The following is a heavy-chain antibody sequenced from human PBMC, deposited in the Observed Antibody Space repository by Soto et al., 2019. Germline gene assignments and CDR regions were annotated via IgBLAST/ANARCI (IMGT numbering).Heavy chain of an antibody. Sequence: QVQLVQSGAEVKKPGASVKVSCKASGYTFTSYAINWVRQATGQGLEWMGWMNPNSGNTGYAQKFQGRVTMTRNTSISTAYMELSSRRSEDTVVYYCARVSYDFIAPYWYFDLWGRGTLVTVSS. D-gene: IGHD3-3*01. J-gene: IGHJ2*01. V-gene: IGHV1-8*01. CDR2: MNPNSGNT. CDR1: GYTFTSYA. CDR3: ARVSYDFIAPYWYFDL.